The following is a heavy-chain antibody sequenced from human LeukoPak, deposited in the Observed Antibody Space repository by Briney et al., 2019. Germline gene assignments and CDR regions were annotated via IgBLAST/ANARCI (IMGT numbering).Heavy chain of an antibody. CDR2: IYYSGST. CDR3: ARSVVRGGPDSSLRWFDP. J-gene: IGHJ5*02. V-gene: IGHV4-59*08. CDR1: GGSISSYY. D-gene: IGHD3-22*01. Sequence: PSETLSLTCTVSGGSISSYYWSWIRQPPGKGLEWIGYIYYSGSTNYNPSLKSRVTISVDTSNNQFSLNLNSVTAADTAVYYCARSVVRGGPDSSLRWFDPWGQGTLVTVSS.